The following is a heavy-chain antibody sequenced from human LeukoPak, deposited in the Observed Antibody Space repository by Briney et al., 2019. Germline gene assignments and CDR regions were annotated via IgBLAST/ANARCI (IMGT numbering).Heavy chain of an antibody. V-gene: IGHV3-7*03. CDR1: GFTFSNYW. CDR2: INRDGSER. CDR3: ARDLVGGYFDY. D-gene: IGHD2-8*02. J-gene: IGHJ4*02. Sequence: GGSLRLSCAASGFTFSNYWMTWVRQAPGKGLEWVANINRDGSERYYVDSVKGRFTISRDDAKSSLYLQMNSLRAEDTAVYYCARDLVGGYFDYWGQGTLVTVSS.